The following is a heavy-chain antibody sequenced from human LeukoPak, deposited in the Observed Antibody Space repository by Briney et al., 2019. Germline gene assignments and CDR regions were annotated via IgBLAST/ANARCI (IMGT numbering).Heavy chain of an antibody. D-gene: IGHD3-10*01. J-gene: IGHJ6*02. CDR1: GGSVSSGSYF. V-gene: IGHV4-61*01. CDR3: ARGIIRGADTPYYYGMDV. Sequence: SETLSPTCTVSGGSVSSGSYFWSWIRQPPGKGLEWIGYIYYSGSTNYNPSLKSRVTISVDTSKNQFSLKLSSVTAADTAVYWCARGIIRGADTPYYYGMDVWGRGTTVTVSS. CDR2: IYYSGST.